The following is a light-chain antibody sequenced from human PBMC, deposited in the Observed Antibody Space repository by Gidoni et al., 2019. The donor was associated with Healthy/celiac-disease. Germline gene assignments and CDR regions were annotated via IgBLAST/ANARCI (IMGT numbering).Light chain of an antibody. CDR2: DAS. CDR1: QGISKY. CDR3: QQYDNLPPT. V-gene: IGKV1-33*01. J-gene: IGKJ4*01. Sequence: DIQMTQSPSSLSASVGDRVTITCQASQGISKYLNWYQQKPGKAPKLLLYDASNLETGVPSRFSGSGSWTDFTFTISSLQPEDIATYYCQQYDNLPPTCGGGTKVEIK.